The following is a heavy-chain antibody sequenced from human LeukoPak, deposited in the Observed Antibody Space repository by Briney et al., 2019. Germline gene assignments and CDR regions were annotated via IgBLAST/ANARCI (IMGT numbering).Heavy chain of an antibody. Sequence: GGSLRLSCAASGFTFDDYAMHWVRQAPGKGLEWVSGISWNSGSIGYADSVKGRFTIFRDNAKNSLYLQMNSLRAEDTALYYCAKGPLYSSGWYNFDYWGQGTLVTVSS. CDR1: GFTFDDYA. CDR3: AKGPLYSSGWYNFDY. V-gene: IGHV3-9*01. D-gene: IGHD6-19*01. J-gene: IGHJ4*02. CDR2: ISWNSGSI.